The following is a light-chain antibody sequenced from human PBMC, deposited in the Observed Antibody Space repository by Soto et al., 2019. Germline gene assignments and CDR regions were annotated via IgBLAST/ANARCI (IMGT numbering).Light chain of an antibody. V-gene: IGKV3-15*01. Sequence: EIVMTQSPAILSVSPGERATLSCRASQSVRSNLVWYQQKPGQAPRLLIYGASTRATGIPARFSGSVSGTEFTLTISSLQSEDFAVYYCQQYNNWPALTFGGGTKVEIK. CDR1: QSVRSN. CDR3: QQYNNWPALT. CDR2: GAS. J-gene: IGKJ4*01.